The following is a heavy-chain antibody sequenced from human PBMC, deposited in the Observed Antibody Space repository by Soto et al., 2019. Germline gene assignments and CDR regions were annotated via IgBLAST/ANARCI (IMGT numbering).Heavy chain of an antibody. D-gene: IGHD6-19*01. V-gene: IGHV4-59*01. CDR1: RGSISDYY. Sequence: PSETLSLTCTVSRGSISDYYWGWIRQPPGKGLEWVGYFYDSGSTKYNPSLKSRVTISVDPSKNQISLEMKSVTVADTAVYYCARVGSGGYSNNWFDPGGQETLVT. CDR3: ARVGSGGYSNNWFDP. CDR2: FYDSGST. J-gene: IGHJ5*02.